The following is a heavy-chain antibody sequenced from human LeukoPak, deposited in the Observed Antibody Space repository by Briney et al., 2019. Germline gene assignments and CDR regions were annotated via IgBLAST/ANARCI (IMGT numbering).Heavy chain of an antibody. V-gene: IGHV4-31*03. D-gene: IGHD2-2*01. CDR1: GGSISSGGYY. CDR3: AIVVVPAARYAFDI. Sequence: PSETLSLTCTVSGGSISSGGYYWSWIRQHPGKGLEWIGYIYYSGSTYYNPSLKSRVTISVDTSKNQFSLKLSSVTAADTAVYYCAIVVVPAARYAFDIWGQGTMVTVSS. CDR2: IYYSGST. J-gene: IGHJ3*02.